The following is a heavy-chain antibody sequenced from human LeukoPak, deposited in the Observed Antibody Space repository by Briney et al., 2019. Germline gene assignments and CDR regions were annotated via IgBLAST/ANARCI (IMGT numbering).Heavy chain of an antibody. CDR2: FYDTVST. CDR1: GGSITSSY. J-gene: IGHJ3*01. CDR3: ARHGAFTTRGFCSSSNCYVDGLQT. Sequence: SETLSLTCTVSGGSITSSYWSWIRQSPGKGLEWIGYFYDTVSTKYNPSLKRPVSISTDTSKNQLSLKLNSVPAADTAVYYCARHGAFTTRGFCSSSNCYVDGLQTWGQGIMVSVSS. V-gene: IGHV4-59*08. D-gene: IGHD2-2*01.